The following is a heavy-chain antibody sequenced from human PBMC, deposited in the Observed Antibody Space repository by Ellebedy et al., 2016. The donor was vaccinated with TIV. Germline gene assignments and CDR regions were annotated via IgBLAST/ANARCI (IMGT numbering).Heavy chain of an antibody. V-gene: IGHV3-7*01. CDR3: ARDQWLGRAYYFDS. CDR2: IKQDGSEK. D-gene: IGHD6-19*01. J-gene: IGHJ4*02. Sequence: GGSLRLSCGTSGFTFSNYWMTWVRQAPGKGLERVANIKQDGSEKYYVDSVKGRFSISRDNTKNSLYLQMNSLTDEDTAVYYCARDQWLGRAYYFDSWGQGTLVTVSS. CDR1: GFTFSNYW.